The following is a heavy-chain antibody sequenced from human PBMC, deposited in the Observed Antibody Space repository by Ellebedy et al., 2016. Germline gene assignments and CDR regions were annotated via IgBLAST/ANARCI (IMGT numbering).Heavy chain of an antibody. CDR3: ARADRARDILTGYSMMFDY. V-gene: IGHV3-30*03. Sequence: GESLKISCAASGFTFSDYGMHWVRQAPGKGLQWVAATSFDGHYTYYTDSVKGRFTISRDNSKNTLYLQMNSLRAEDTAVYYCARADRARDILTGYSMMFDYWGQGTLVTVSS. CDR2: TSFDGHYT. D-gene: IGHD3-9*01. CDR1: GFTFSDYG. J-gene: IGHJ4*02.